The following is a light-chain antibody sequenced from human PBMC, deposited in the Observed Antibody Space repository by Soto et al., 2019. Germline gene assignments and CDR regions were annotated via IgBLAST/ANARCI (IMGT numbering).Light chain of an antibody. CDR2: EVS. V-gene: IGLV2-14*01. Sequence: QSAVTQPACVSGSPGQSITISCTGTRSDVGGYNYVSWYQQHPGKAPKLMIYEVSNRPSGVSNRFSGSKSGNTASLTISGLQAEDEADYYCSSYTSSSTLNWVFGGGTKVTVL. J-gene: IGLJ3*02. CDR1: RSDVGGYNY. CDR3: SSYTSSSTLNWV.